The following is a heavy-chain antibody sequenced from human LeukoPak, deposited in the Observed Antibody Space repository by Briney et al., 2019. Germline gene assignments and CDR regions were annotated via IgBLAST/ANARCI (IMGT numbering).Heavy chain of an antibody. CDR3: AKEYCSTTNCLGD. Sequence: GGSLRLSCAASGFTFSSYAMHWVRQAPGKGLEWVAVISYDGSNKYYADSVKGRFTISRDNSKNTLYLQMTSLRAEDTAVYYCAKEYCSTTNCLGDWGLGTLVTVSS. J-gene: IGHJ4*02. CDR1: GFTFSSYA. D-gene: IGHD2-2*01. CDR2: ISYDGSNK. V-gene: IGHV3-30-3*01.